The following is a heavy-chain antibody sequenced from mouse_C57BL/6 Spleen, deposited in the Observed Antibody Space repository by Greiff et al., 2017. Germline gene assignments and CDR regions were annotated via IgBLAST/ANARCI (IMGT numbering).Heavy chain of an antibody. J-gene: IGHJ3*01. CDR1: GFTFSDYG. CDR2: ISSGSSTI. D-gene: IGHD2-12*01. Sequence: EVMLVESGGGLVKPGGSLKLSCAASGFTFSDYGMHWVRQAPEKGLEWVAYISSGSSTIYYADTVKGRFTISRDNAKNTLFLQMTSLRSEDTAMYYCARNDPGFAYWGQGTLVTVSA. V-gene: IGHV5-17*01. CDR3: ARNDPGFAY.